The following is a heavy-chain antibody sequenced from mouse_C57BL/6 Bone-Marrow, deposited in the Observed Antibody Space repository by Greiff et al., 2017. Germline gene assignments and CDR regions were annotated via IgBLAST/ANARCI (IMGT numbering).Heavy chain of an antibody. CDR1: GFSLSTSGMG. J-gene: IGHJ3*01. Sequence: QVTLKESGPGILQSSQTLSLTCSFSGFSLSTSGMGVSWIRQPSGKGLEWLTHIYWDDDKRYNPSLKSRLTLSKDTSRNQVFLKITSVDTADTATYYCARILYGSSPPWFAYWGQGTLVTVSA. CDR2: IYWDDDK. D-gene: IGHD1-1*01. V-gene: IGHV8-12*01. CDR3: ARILYGSSPPWFAY.